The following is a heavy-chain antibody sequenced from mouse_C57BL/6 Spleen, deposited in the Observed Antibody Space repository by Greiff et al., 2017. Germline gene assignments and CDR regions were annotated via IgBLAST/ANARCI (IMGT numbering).Heavy chain of an antibody. Sequence: EVQVVQSGGGLVKPGGSLKLSCAASGFTFSSYAMSWVRQTPEQRLEWVATISDGGSYTYYPDNVKGRFTISRDNAKNNLYLQMSHLKSEDTAMYYCARDWDAFDYWGQGTTLTVSS. CDR3: ARDWDAFDY. CDR1: GFTFSSYA. V-gene: IGHV5-4*01. CDR2: ISDGGSYT. J-gene: IGHJ2*01. D-gene: IGHD4-1*01.